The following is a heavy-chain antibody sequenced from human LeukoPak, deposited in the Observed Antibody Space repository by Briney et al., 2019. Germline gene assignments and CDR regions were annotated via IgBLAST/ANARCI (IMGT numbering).Heavy chain of an antibody. CDR3: ARGGIQLWLDY. J-gene: IGHJ4*02. D-gene: IGHD5-18*01. V-gene: IGHV3-21*01. Sequence: GGSLRLSCAASGFTFSSYSMNWVRQAPGKGLEWVSSISSSSSYIYYADSVKGRFTISRDNAKNSLSLQMNSLRAEDTAVYYCARGGIQLWLDYWGQGTLVTVSS. CDR1: GFTFSSYS. CDR2: ISSSSSYI.